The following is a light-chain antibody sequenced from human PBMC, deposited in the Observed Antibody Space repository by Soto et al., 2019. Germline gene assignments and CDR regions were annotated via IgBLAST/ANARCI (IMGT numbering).Light chain of an antibody. Sequence: EIIMTQSPATLSVSAGERVTLSCRASQGVGSTLAWYRQQPGQAPRLLIYDAYIRASGVPARFSGSGYGTEFNLTISGLQSEDFAVYFCQHYKTWPLAFGGGTKVDIK. CDR1: QGVGST. J-gene: IGKJ4*01. V-gene: IGKV3-15*01. CDR2: DAY. CDR3: QHYKTWPLA.